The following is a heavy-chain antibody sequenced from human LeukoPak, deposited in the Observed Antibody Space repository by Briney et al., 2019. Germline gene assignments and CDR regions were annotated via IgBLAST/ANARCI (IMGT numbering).Heavy chain of an antibody. V-gene: IGHV4-34*01. J-gene: IGHJ6*03. CDR3: ATGGHVVVPAAIMGGGRWYYYYYMDV. CDR2: INHSGST. D-gene: IGHD2-2*02. CDR1: AGSFSGYY. Sequence: SETLSLTCAVYAGSFSGYYWSWIRQPPGKGLEWIGEINHSGSTNYNPSLKSRVTISVDTSKNQFSLKLSSVTAADTAVYYCATGGHVVVPAAIMGGGRWYYYYYMDVWGKGTMVTVSS.